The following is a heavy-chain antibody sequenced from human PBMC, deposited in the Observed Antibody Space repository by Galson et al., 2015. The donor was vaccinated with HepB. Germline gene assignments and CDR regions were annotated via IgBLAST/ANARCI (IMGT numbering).Heavy chain of an antibody. CDR3: ARPRKSMIVVAEMDY. V-gene: IGHV3-30-3*01. D-gene: IGHD3-22*01. Sequence: SLRLSCAASGFTFSSYAMHWVRQAPGKGLEWVAVISYDGSNKYYADSVKGRFTISRDNSKNTLYLQMNSLRAEDTAVYYCARPRKSMIVVAEMDYWGQGTLVTVSS. J-gene: IGHJ4*02. CDR2: ISYDGSNK. CDR1: GFTFSSYA.